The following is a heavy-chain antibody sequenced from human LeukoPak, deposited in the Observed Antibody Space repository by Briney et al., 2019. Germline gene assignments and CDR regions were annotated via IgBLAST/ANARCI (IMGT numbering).Heavy chain of an antibody. CDR3: ARYCSSTSCYCD. Sequence: GGSLRLSCAASGFTFSSYDMHWVRQAPGKGLEYVSAISTNGGSTDYANSVEGRFTISRDNSKNTLYLQMGSLRAEDMAVYYCARYCSSTSCYCDWGQGTLVTVSS. CDR1: GFTFSSYD. V-gene: IGHV3-64*01. D-gene: IGHD2-2*01. CDR2: ISTNGGST. J-gene: IGHJ4*02.